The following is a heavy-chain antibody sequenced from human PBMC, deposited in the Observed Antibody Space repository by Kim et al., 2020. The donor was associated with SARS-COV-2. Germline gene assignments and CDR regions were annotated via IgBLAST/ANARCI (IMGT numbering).Heavy chain of an antibody. V-gene: IGHV3-23*01. Sequence: DSVKGRFTICRDNSKNTLYLQMNSLRAEDTAVYYCAKIGVGMATMGHFDYWGQGTLVTVSS. D-gene: IGHD5-12*01. CDR3: AKIGVGMATMGHFDY. J-gene: IGHJ4*02.